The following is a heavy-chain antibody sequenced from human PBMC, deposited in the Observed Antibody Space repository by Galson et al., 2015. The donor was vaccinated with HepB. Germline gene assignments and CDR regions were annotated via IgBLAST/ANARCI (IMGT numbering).Heavy chain of an antibody. V-gene: IGHV3-64*01. D-gene: IGHD2-15*01. CDR2: ISSNGGST. CDR1: GFTFSSYA. J-gene: IGHJ6*02. CDR3: ARVEPYSNYYGMDV. Sequence: SLRLSCAAFGFTFSSYAMHWVRQAPGKGLEYVSAISSNGGSTYYANSVKGRFTISRDNSKNTLYLQMGSLRAEDMAVYYCARVEPYSNYYGMDVWGQGTTVTVSS.